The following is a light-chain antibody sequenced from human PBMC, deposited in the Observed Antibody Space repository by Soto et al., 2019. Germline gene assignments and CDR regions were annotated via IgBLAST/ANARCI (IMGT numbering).Light chain of an antibody. Sequence: DIHMTQSPSSLSASVGDRVTITCRASQSIMVYLNWYQQKPGKAPKLLIYTASSLQSGVPSRFSGSGSGTDFTLTISSLQPEDFETYYCQQSVSMPPAFGQGTKLEIK. J-gene: IGKJ2*01. CDR3: QQSVSMPPA. CDR2: TAS. V-gene: IGKV1-39*01. CDR1: QSIMVY.